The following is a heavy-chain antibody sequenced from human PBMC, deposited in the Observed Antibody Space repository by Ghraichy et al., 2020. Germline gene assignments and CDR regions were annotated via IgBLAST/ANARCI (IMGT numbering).Heavy chain of an antibody. CDR1: GFTFSSYA. Sequence: ALRLSCAASGFTFSSYAMHWVRQAPGKGLEWVAVIWYDAGSKFYTQSVKGRFTISRDNSKNTLYLQMNSLRAEDTAVYYCGRPRSLWFGEYGMDVWGQGTTVTVSS. V-gene: IGHV3-33*01. J-gene: IGHJ6*02. D-gene: IGHD3-10*01. CDR2: IWYDAGSK. CDR3: GRPRSLWFGEYGMDV.